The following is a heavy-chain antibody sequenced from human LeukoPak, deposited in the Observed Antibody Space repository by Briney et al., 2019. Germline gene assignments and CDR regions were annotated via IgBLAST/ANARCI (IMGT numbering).Heavy chain of an antibody. Sequence: SVKVSCKASGGTFSSYAISWVRQAPGQGLEWMGGSIPIFGTANYAQKFQGRVTSTADESTSTAYMELSSLRSEDTAVYYCARVPYNWNEEYYYYGMDVWGKGTTVTVSS. CDR2: SIPIFGTA. CDR3: ARVPYNWNEEYYYYGMDV. J-gene: IGHJ6*04. V-gene: IGHV1-69*19. D-gene: IGHD1-1*01. CDR1: GGTFSSYA.